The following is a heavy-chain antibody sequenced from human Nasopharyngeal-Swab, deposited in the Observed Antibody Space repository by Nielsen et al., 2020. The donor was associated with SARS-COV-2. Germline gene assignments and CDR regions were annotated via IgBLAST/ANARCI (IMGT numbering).Heavy chain of an antibody. D-gene: IGHD2-2*01. J-gene: IGHJ6*03. Sequence: RQAPGKGLEWIGDVSQGGGTNYNPSLKNRVTISVVTSKNQFSLKLSSVTAAETAVYYCARGGAGVVPSPVLGLGPYYSYYYMDVWGKGTTVTVSS. CDR2: VSQGGGT. V-gene: IGHV4-34*01. CDR3: ARGGAGVVPSPVLGLGPYYSYYYMDV.